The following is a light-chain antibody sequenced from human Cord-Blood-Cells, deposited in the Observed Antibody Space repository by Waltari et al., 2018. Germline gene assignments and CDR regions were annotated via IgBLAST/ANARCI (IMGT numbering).Light chain of an antibody. CDR1: QSVSSSY. CDR3: QQYGSSPWT. J-gene: IGKJ1*01. V-gene: IGKV3-20*01. CDR2: GAS. Sequence: EIVLTQSPGTLSLSPGERATLSCRARQSVSSSYLAWYQQKPGQAPRLLIYGASSRATGIPDRFSGSGSGTDFTLTISRLDPEDFAVYYCQQYGSSPWTFGQGTKVEIK.